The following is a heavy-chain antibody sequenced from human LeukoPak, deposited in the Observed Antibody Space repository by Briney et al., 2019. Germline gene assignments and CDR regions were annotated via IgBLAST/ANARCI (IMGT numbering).Heavy chain of an antibody. D-gene: IGHD4-4*01. CDR2: IWYDGSNK. CDR1: GFTFSSYG. CDR3: ARDGGYTNYANSMDV. Sequence: GGSLRLSCAASGFTFSSYGMHWVRQAPGKGLEWVALIWYDGSNKYYADSVMCRFTISRDNSQNTLFLQMNSLRAEDTAVYYCARDGGYTNYANSMDVWGQGTTVTVSS. J-gene: IGHJ6*02. V-gene: IGHV3-33*01.